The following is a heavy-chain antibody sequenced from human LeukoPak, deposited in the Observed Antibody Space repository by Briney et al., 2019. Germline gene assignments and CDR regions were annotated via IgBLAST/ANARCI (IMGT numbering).Heavy chain of an antibody. CDR2: ISAYNGNT. J-gene: IGHJ5*02. V-gene: IGHV1-18*01. CDR3: ARARYCSGGSCAKNWFDP. Sequence: ASVKVSCKASGYTFTSYGISWVRQAPGQGLEWMGWISAYNGNTNYAQKLQGRVTMTTDTSTSTAYMELRSLRSDDTAVYYCARARYCSGGSCAKNWFDPWGQGTLVTVSS. D-gene: IGHD2-15*01. CDR1: GYTFTSYG.